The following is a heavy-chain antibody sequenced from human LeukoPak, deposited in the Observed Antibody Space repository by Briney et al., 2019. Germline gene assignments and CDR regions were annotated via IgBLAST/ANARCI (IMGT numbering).Heavy chain of an antibody. D-gene: IGHD6-19*01. J-gene: IGHJ4*02. Sequence: GGSLRLSCAASGFTFSSYAMHWVRQAPGKGLEWVAVILYDGSNKYYADSVKGRFTISRDNSKNTLYLQMNSLRAEDTAVYYCARDRMSGSGWLKEGSRVAYLDYWGQGTLVTVSS. CDR3: ARDRMSGSGWLKEGSRVAYLDY. CDR2: ILYDGSNK. CDR1: GFTFSSYA. V-gene: IGHV3-30*04.